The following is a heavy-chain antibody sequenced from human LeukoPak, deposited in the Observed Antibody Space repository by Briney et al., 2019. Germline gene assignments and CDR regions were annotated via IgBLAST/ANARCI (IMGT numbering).Heavy chain of an antibody. CDR3: ARLRRYSYGDYDY. J-gene: IGHJ4*02. D-gene: IGHD5-18*01. CDR2: IYHSGTT. Sequence: SETLSLTCTVSGYSISTGYYWGWIRQPPGKGLEWIGSIYHSGTTYYNPSLKSRVTISVDTSKNQFSLKLSSVTAADTAVYYCARLRRYSYGDYDYWGQGTLVPVSS. V-gene: IGHV4-38-2*02. CDR1: GYSISTGYY.